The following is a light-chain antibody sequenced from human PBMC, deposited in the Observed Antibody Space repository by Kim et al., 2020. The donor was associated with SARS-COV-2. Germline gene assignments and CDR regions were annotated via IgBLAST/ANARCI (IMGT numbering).Light chain of an antibody. CDR1: QSVSNNY. J-gene: IGKJ2*01. Sequence: EIVLTQSPGTLSLSPGERVTLSCRASQSVSNNYLAWYQQKPGQAPRLLIYGASSRATGIPDRFSGSGSGTDFTLTVSRLEPEDFAVYYCQQYGNSPYTFGQGTKLVI. CDR3: QQYGNSPYT. V-gene: IGKV3-20*01. CDR2: GAS.